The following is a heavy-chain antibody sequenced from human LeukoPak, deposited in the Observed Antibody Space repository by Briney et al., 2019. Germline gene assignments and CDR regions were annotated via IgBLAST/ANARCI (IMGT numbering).Heavy chain of an antibody. CDR1: GGTFSSYA. D-gene: IGHD6-13*01. V-gene: IGHV1-69*04. J-gene: IGHJ4*02. Sequence: GASVKVSCKASGGTFSSYAISWERQAPGQGLEWMGRIIPILGIANYAQKFQGRVTITADKSTSTAYMELSSLRSEDTAVYYCARSVEQGHFDYWGQGTLVTVSS. CDR2: IIPILGIA. CDR3: ARSVEQGHFDY.